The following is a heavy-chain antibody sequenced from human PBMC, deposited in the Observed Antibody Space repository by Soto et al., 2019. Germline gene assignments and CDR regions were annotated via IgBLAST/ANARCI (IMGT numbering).Heavy chain of an antibody. CDR3: ASDLSGRADV. Sequence: GALRLSCAASGFTFSSYWMHWVRQAPGKGLVWVSRMNEDGGTTDYADSVKGRFTISRDNAKNTLYLQMNSLRVEDTAVYYCASDLSGRADVWGQGTTVTVSS. V-gene: IGHV3-74*01. CDR1: GFTFSSYW. J-gene: IGHJ6*02. D-gene: IGHD3-10*01. CDR2: MNEDGGTT.